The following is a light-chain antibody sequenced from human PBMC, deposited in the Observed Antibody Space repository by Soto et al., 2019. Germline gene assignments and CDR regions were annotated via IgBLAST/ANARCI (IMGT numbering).Light chain of an antibody. CDR2: DVT. CDR1: SSDVGGYNY. V-gene: IGLV2-11*01. CDR3: CSYAGSYTWV. J-gene: IGLJ3*02. Sequence: QSALTQHRSVSGSPGQSVAISCSGTSSDVGGYNYVSWYQQDPGKAPKLVIYDVTKRPSRVPDRFSGSKSGNTASLTISGLQAEDEADYCCCSYAGSYTWVCGGGTQLTVL.